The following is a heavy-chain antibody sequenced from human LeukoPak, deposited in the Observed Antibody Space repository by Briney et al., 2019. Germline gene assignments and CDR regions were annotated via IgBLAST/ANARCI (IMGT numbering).Heavy chain of an antibody. Sequence: ASVKVSCKASGYTFTSYGISWVRQAPGQGLEWMGWISAYNGNTNYAQKLQGRVTMTTDTSTSTAYMELRSLRSDDTAVYYGATDLTMVREGDWFDPWGQGTLVTVSS. D-gene: IGHD3-10*01. V-gene: IGHV1-18*01. CDR1: GYTFTSYG. CDR3: ATDLTMVREGDWFDP. J-gene: IGHJ5*02. CDR2: ISAYNGNT.